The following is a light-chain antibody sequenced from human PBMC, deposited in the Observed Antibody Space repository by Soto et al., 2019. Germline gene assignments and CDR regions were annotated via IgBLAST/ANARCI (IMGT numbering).Light chain of an antibody. CDR2: AAS. CDR1: QSISSD. Sequence: DIQMTQSPSSLSASVGDRVTITCRASQSISSDLNWYQQTPGKAPNLLIYAASSLQSGVPSRFTGSGSGTDFTLTITSLQPEDSATYYCQQSYSTPLTFGGGTKVDIK. CDR3: QQSYSTPLT. V-gene: IGKV1-39*01. J-gene: IGKJ4*01.